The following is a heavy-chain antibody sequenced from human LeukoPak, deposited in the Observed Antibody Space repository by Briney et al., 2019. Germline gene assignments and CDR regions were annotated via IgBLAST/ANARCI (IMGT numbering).Heavy chain of an antibody. CDR2: MHPNSGDT. D-gene: IGHD3-22*01. CDR1: GYTFTGYY. J-gene: IGHJ5*02. CDR3: ARAGSSGFDP. Sequence: VASVKVSCKASGYTFTGYYIHWVRQAPGQGLEWMTWMHPNSGDTNYAQKFQGRVTMTWDTSISTAYMELSRLRSDDTAVYYCARAGSSGFDPWGQGTLVTVSS. V-gene: IGHV1-2*02.